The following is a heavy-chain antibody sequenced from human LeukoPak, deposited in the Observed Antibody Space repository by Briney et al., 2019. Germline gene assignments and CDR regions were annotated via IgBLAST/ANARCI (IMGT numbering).Heavy chain of an antibody. CDR1: GGTFSSYA. J-gene: IGHJ4*02. CDR2: INPNSGGT. CDR3: ARYSILGLEKGEDY. V-gene: IGHV1-2*02. D-gene: IGHD3/OR15-3a*01. Sequence: VASVKVSCKASGGTFSSYAISWVRQAPGQGLEWMGWINPNSGGTNYAQKFQGRVTMTRDTSISTAYMELSRLRSDDTAVYYCARYSILGLEKGEDYWGQGTLVTVSS.